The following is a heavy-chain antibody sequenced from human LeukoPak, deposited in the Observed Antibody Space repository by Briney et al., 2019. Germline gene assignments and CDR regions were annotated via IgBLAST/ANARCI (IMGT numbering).Heavy chain of an antibody. CDR3: AKDTPSRIDY. CDR2: IYSDGRT. CDR1: GFTVSSNH. J-gene: IGHJ4*02. V-gene: IGHV3-53*01. Sequence: GGSLRLSCAGSGFTVSSNHMTWVRQAPGKGLEWVSVIYSDGRTYYADSVKGRFTISRDNSKNTLYLQMNSLRAEDTAVYYCAKDTPSRIDYWGQGTLVTVSS.